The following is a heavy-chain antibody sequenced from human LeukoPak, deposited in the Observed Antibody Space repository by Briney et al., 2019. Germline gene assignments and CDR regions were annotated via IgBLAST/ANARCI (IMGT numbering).Heavy chain of an antibody. CDR2: MSYSGST. CDR1: GGSISSYY. Sequence: TSETLSLTCTVSGGSISSYYWSWVRQPPGKGLEWIGYMSYSGSTNYNPSLKSRVTISADTSKNQFSLKLSSVTAADTAVYYCARRMAKGLGGFDYWGQGTLVTVSS. V-gene: IGHV4-59*01. D-gene: IGHD5-24*01. CDR3: ARRMAKGLGGFDY. J-gene: IGHJ4*02.